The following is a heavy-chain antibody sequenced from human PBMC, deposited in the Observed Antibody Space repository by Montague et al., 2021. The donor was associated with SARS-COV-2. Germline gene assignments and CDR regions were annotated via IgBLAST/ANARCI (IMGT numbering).Heavy chain of an antibody. CDR1: GFTFNTYY. V-gene: IGHV3-74*01. Sequence: SLRLSCAASGFTFNTYYIHWVRQAPGKGLVQVSRINSDGSSTTYADSVKGRFTITRDNAKNTLYLQMNSLRAEDTAVYYCARELTYYGMDVWGQGTTVTVSS. D-gene: IGHD2-21*02. CDR3: ARELTYYGMDV. CDR2: INSDGSST. J-gene: IGHJ6*02.